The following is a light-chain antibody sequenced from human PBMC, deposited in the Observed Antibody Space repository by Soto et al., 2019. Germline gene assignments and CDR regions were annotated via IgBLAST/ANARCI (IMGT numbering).Light chain of an antibody. J-gene: IGKJ1*01. Sequence: EIVLTQSRGTLSLCPGERATLSFRASQSVSNNYLAWYQQKPGQAPRLLIYGASNRATGIPDRFSGSGSGTDFTLTISRLEPEDFAVYYCQQYGSSGTFGQGTKVDIK. CDR1: QSVSNNY. CDR3: QQYGSSGT. CDR2: GAS. V-gene: IGKV3-20*01.